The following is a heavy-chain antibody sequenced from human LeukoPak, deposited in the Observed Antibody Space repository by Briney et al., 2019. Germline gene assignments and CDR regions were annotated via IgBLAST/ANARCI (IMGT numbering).Heavy chain of an antibody. CDR1: GGSISSSSYY. J-gene: IGHJ4*02. D-gene: IGHD3-3*01. CDR3: ARRFGRLEWLLSHYYFDY. V-gene: IGHV4-39*07. CDR2: INHSGST. Sequence: PSETLSLTCTVSGGSISSSSYYWSWIRQPPGKGLEWIGEINHSGSTNYNPSLKSRVTISVDTSKNQFSLKLSSVTAADTAVYYCARRFGRLEWLLSHYYFDYWGQGTLVTVSS.